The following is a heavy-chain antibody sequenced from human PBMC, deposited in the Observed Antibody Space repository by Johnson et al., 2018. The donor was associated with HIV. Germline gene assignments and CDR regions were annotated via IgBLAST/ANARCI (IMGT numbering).Heavy chain of an antibody. CDR2: IGITGDT. CDR1: GFTVSSNY. V-gene: IGHV3-13*01. D-gene: IGHD3-3*01. Sequence: VQLVESGGGLVQPGGSLRLSCAASGFTVSSNYMSWVRQAPGKGLEWVSVIGITGDTYYAGSVKGRFTISRDHAKNSLYLQMNSLTAGDMAVYYCARGSVFDIWGRGTMVTVSS. J-gene: IGHJ3*02. CDR3: ARGSVFDI.